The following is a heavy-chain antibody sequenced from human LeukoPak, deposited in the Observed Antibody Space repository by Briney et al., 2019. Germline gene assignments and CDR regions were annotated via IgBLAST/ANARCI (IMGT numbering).Heavy chain of an antibody. V-gene: IGHV4-31*03. J-gene: IGHJ4*02. CDR1: GGSISSGGYY. Sequence: SETLSLTCTVSGGSISSGGYYWSWIRQHPGKGLEWIGYIYYSGSTYYNPSLTSRVSISVDTSKNHFSLKLSSVTAADTAVYYCARSKGSAYCGGDCYTVYFDYWGQGTLVTVSS. CDR2: IYYSGST. CDR3: ARSKGSAYCGGDCYTVYFDY. D-gene: IGHD2-21*02.